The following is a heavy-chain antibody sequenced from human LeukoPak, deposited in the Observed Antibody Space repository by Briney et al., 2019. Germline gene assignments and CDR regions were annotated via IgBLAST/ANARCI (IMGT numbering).Heavy chain of an antibody. D-gene: IGHD5-12*01. CDR1: GGSFSGYY. V-gene: IGHV4-34*01. Sequence: SETLSLTCAVYGGSFSGYYWSWIRQPPGKGLEWIGSIYYSGSTYYNPSLKSRVTISVDTSKNQFSLKLSSVTAADTAVYYCARGDSGYDYIDYWGQGTLVTVSS. CDR3: ARGDSGYDYIDY. J-gene: IGHJ4*02. CDR2: IYYSGST.